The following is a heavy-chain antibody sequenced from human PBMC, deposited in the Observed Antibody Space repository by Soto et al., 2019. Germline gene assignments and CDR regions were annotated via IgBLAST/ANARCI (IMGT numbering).Heavy chain of an antibody. J-gene: IGHJ5*02. Sequence: SETLSLTCTVSGGSISSSSYYWGWIRQPPGKGLEWIGSIYNSGSTYYNPSLKSRVTISVDTSKNQFSLKLSSVTAADTAVYYCARPAGLLTMSWFDPCGQGARVT. V-gene: IGHV4-39*01. CDR1: GGSISSSSYY. D-gene: IGHD3-22*01. CDR2: IYNSGST. CDR3: ARPAGLLTMSWFDP.